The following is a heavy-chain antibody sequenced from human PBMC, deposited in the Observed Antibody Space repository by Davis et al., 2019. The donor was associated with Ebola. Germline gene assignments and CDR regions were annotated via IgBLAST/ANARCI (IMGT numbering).Heavy chain of an antibody. J-gene: IGHJ6*02. V-gene: IGHV1-18*01. CDR1: GYTFTSYD. CDR3: ARDSPSVTTSYYYYYGMDV. CDR2: ISAYNGNT. D-gene: IGHD4-17*01. Sequence: ASVNVSCKASGYTFTSYDINWVRQATGQGLEWMGWISAYNGNTNYAQKLQGRVTMTTDTSTSTAYMELRSLRSDDTAVYYCARDSPSVTTSYYYYYGMDVWGQGTTVTVSS.